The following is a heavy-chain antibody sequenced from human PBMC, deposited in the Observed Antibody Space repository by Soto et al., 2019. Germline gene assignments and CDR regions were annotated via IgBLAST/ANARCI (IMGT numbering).Heavy chain of an antibody. Sequence: GESLKISCKGSGYSFSLYWIGWVRQMPGKGLESMGIIYPGDSDARYSPSFQGQVTITVDKSTTTAYLQWSSLKASDTAMNYCARYSGFSGHNLLQGRHYFDYWGLGTLVTVSS. J-gene: IGHJ4*02. V-gene: IGHV5-51*01. CDR2: IYPGDSDA. CDR3: ARYSGFSGHNLLQGRHYFDY. CDR1: GYSFSLYW. D-gene: IGHD5-12*01.